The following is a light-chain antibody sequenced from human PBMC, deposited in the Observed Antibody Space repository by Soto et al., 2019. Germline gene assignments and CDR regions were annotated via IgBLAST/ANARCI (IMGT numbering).Light chain of an antibody. CDR3: QAWDSSTYYV. CDR1: KLGDKY. Sequence: SYELTQPPSVSVSRGQTASITCSGDKLGDKYACWYQQKPGQSPVLVIYQDSKRPSGIPERFSGSNSGNTATLTISGTQAMDEADYYCQAWDSSTYYVFGTGTKVTVL. J-gene: IGLJ1*01. CDR2: QDS. V-gene: IGLV3-1*01.